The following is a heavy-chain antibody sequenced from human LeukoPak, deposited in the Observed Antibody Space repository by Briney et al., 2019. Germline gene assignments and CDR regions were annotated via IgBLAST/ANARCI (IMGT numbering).Heavy chain of an antibody. CDR1: VGSISRYY. Sequence: PAETLSLTCTVSVGSISRYYWSWIRQPPGKGLEWIGYIYYSGSTNYNPSLKSRVTISVDTSKNQFSLKLSSVTAADTAVYYCARWGDWFDPWGQGTLVTVSS. CDR3: ARWGDWFDP. CDR2: IYYSGST. V-gene: IGHV4-59*08. D-gene: IGHD3-16*01. J-gene: IGHJ5*02.